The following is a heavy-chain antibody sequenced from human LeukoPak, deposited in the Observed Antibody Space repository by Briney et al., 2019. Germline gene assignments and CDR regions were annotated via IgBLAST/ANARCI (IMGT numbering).Heavy chain of an antibody. CDR1: GFTFSNAW. D-gene: IGHD3-10*01. V-gene: IGHV3-15*01. J-gene: IGHJ3*02. CDR2: IKSKTDGGTT. CDR3: TTGYYYGSGEDAFDI. Sequence: GGSLRLSCAASGFTFSNAWMSWVRQAPGKGLEWVGRIKSKTDGGTTDYAAPVKGRFTISRDDSKNTLYLQMNSLKTEDTAVYYCTTGYYYGSGEDAFDIWDQGTMVTVSS.